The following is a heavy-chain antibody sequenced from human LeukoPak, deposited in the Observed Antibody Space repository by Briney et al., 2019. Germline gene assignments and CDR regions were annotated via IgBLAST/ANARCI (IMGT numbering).Heavy chain of an antibody. Sequence: GGSLRLSCAASGFTFSGSAMHWVRQASGKGLEWVGRIRSKANSYAKAYAASVKGRFTISRDDSKNTAYLQMNSLKTEDTAVYYCTRPLISDYGDYVNYWGQGTLVTVSS. CDR3: TRPLISDYGDYVNY. D-gene: IGHD4-17*01. CDR2: IRSKANSYAK. V-gene: IGHV3-73*01. CDR1: GFTFSGSA. J-gene: IGHJ4*02.